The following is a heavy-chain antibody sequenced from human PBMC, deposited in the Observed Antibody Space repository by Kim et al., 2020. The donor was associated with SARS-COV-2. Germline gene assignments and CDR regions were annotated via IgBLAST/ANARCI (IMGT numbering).Heavy chain of an antibody. V-gene: IGHV3-48*03. D-gene: IGHD2-21*02. CDR1: GFTFSSYE. Sequence: GGSLRLSCAASGFTFSSYEMNWVRQAPGKGLEWVSYISSSGSTIYYADSVKGRFTISRDNAKNSLYLQMNSLRAEDTAVYYCARDTSGIVVVTAHYYYYGMDVWGQGTTVTVSS. CDR2: ISSSGSTI. J-gene: IGHJ6*02. CDR3: ARDTSGIVVVTAHYYYYGMDV.